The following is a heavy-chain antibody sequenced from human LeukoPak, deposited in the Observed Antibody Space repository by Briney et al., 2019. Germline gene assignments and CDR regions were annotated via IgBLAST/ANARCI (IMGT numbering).Heavy chain of an antibody. CDR3: ARDVSGYYQFYFDY. CDR1: GFTFSSYG. V-gene: IGHV3-21*01. J-gene: IGHJ4*02. Sequence: GGSLRLSCAASGFTFSSYGMNWVRQAPGKGLEWVSSISSSSSYIYYADSVKGRFTISRDSAQNSLYLQMNSLRAEDTAVYYCARDVSGYYQFYFDYWGQGALVTVSS. D-gene: IGHD3-22*01. CDR2: ISSSSSYI.